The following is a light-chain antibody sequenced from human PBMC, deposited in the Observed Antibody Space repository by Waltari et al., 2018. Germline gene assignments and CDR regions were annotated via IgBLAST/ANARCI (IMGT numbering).Light chain of an antibody. CDR3: MQRIEFPYT. J-gene: IGKJ2*01. Sequence: EIVMTQTPLSLPVTPGEPASISCRSSQSLLDSDDGDTYLDWYLQKPGQPPQLLLYMISNRPSGVPDRFSGSGSGTEFTLRISGVEAEDAGVYYCMQRIEFPYTFGQGTTLEIK. CDR1: QSLLDSDDGDTY. CDR2: MIS. V-gene: IGKV2-40*01.